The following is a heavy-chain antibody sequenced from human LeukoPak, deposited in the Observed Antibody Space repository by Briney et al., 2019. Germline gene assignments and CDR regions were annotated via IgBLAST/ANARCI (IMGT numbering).Heavy chain of an antibody. J-gene: IGHJ4*02. V-gene: IGHV5-51*01. CDR1: EYTFITYW. D-gene: IGHD1-1*01. CDR3: ARLPTLALGHYFDY. CDR2: IYAGDSET. Sequence: GESLKISCTGSEYTFITYWIVWVRQVPGKGLEWMGIIYAGDSETRYSPSFQGQVTISADRSINTAYLQWSSLKASDTAMYYCARLPTLALGHYFDYWGQGTLVTVSS.